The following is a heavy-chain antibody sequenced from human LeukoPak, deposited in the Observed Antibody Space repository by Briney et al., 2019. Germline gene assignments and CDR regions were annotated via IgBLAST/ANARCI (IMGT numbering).Heavy chain of an antibody. CDR3: ARGLYGDYVNYFDY. Sequence: SETLSLTCTVSGGSISSGDYYWSWIRQPPGKGLEWIGYIYYSGSTYYHPSLKSRVTISVDTSKNQFSMKLSSVTAAETAVYYCARGLYGDYVNYFDYWGQGTLVTVSS. V-gene: IGHV4-30-4*08. CDR1: GGSISSGDYY. CDR2: IYYSGST. J-gene: IGHJ4*02. D-gene: IGHD4-17*01.